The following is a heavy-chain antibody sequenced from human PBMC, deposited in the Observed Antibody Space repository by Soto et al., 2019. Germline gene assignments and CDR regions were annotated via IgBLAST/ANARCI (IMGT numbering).Heavy chain of an antibody. D-gene: IGHD6-19*01. V-gene: IGHV3-64*01. J-gene: IGHJ4*02. CDR3: ARDLRGWHYFDY. CDR2: ISSNGGST. Sequence: EVQLVESGGGLDQPGGSLRLSCTASGFTFSSYAMHWVRQAPGKGLEYVSAISSNGGSTYYANSVKGRFTISRDNSKNTLHLLMGSLRAEDMAVYYCARDLRGWHYFDYWGQGTLVTVSS. CDR1: GFTFSSYA.